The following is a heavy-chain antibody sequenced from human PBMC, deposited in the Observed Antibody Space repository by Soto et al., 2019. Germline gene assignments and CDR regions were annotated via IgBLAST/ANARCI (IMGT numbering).Heavy chain of an antibody. D-gene: IGHD3-3*01. Sequence: GESLKISCKGSGYSFTSYWISWVRQMPGKGLEWMGRIDPSDSYTNYGPSFQGHVTISADKSISTAYLQWSSLKASDTAMYYCARHGADYDFWSGYPHYYGMDVWGQGTTVTVSS. J-gene: IGHJ6*02. V-gene: IGHV5-10-1*01. CDR3: ARHGADYDFWSGYPHYYGMDV. CDR2: IDPSDSYT. CDR1: GYSFTSYW.